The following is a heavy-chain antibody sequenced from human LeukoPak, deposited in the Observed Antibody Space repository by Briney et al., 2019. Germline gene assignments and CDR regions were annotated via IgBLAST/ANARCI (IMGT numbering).Heavy chain of an antibody. CDR2: LYTSGST. CDR3: ARVRPHYDILTGYYLPYHYYMDV. CDR1: GGSISSYY. D-gene: IGHD3-9*01. V-gene: IGHV4-4*07. J-gene: IGHJ6*03. Sequence: SETLSLTCTVSGGSISSYYWSWIRHPAGKGLEWIGRLYTSGSTNYNPSLKSRVTMSVDTSKNQFSLKLSSVTAADTAVYYCARVRPHYDILTGYYLPYHYYMDVWGKGTTVTVSS.